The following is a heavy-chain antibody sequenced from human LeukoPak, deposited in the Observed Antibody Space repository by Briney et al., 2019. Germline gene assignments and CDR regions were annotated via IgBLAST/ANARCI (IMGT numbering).Heavy chain of an antibody. CDR1: DYTFTSYG. J-gene: IGHJ5*02. Sequence: ASVKVSCKASDYTFTSYGISWVRQAPGQGLEWMGWISAYNGNTNYAQKLQGRVTMTTDTSTSIAYMELRSLRSDDTAVYYCARGRYCSSTSCYTRYWFDPWGQGTLVTVSS. V-gene: IGHV1-18*01. D-gene: IGHD2-2*02. CDR3: ARGRYCSSTSCYTRYWFDP. CDR2: ISAYNGNT.